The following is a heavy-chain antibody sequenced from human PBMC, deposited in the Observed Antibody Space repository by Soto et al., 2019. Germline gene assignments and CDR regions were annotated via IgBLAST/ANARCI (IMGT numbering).Heavy chain of an antibody. V-gene: IGHV3-33*06. D-gene: IGHD1-26*01. CDR1: GFTFSSYG. Sequence: QVQLVESGGGVVQPGRSLRLSCAASGFTFSSYGMHWVRQAPGKGLEWVAVIWYDGSNKYYADSVKGRFTISRDNSKNTLYLQMNGLRAEDTAVYYCANRYGSPGYWGQGTLVTVSS. CDR3: ANRYGSPGY. CDR2: IWYDGSNK. J-gene: IGHJ4*02.